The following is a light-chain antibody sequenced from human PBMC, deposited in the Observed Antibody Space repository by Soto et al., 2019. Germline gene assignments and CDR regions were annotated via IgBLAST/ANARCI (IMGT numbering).Light chain of an antibody. J-gene: IGKJ1*01. CDR3: QQYNSSPWT. V-gene: IGKV1-5*03. Sequence: DIQMTQSPSTLSASVGDRVTITCRASQSISTWLAWYQQKPGKAPTLLIYKASSLESGVPSRFSGSGSGTEFTLTISSLQPDDFATYYCQQYNSSPWTFGQGTKVEIK. CDR2: KAS. CDR1: QSISTW.